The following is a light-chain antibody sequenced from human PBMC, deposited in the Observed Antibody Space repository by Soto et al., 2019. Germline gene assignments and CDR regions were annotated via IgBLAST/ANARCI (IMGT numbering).Light chain of an antibody. CDR3: SPHTSYSTGV. V-gene: IGLV2-14*01. CDR1: SSDVGGYNY. Sequence: QSVLTQPASVSGSPGQSIAISCTGTSSDVGGYNYVSWYQQHPGKAPNLMIHEVSNLPSWVSDRFSGSKSGNTASLTISGLQAAGEGDYFCSPHTSYSTGVFGTGTNVTV. J-gene: IGLJ1*01. CDR2: EVS.